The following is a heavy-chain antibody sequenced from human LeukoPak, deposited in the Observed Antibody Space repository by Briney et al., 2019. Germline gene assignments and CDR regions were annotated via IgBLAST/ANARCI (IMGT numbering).Heavy chain of an antibody. Sequence: SETLSLTCTVSGGSISSSSYYWGWIRQPPGKGLEWIGSIYYSGSTYYNPSLKSRVAISVDTSKNQFSLKLSSVTAADTAVYYCARDLTSYDFWSGYRHHFDYWGQGTLVTVSS. D-gene: IGHD3-3*01. V-gene: IGHV4-39*07. CDR3: ARDLTSYDFWSGYRHHFDY. CDR1: GGSISSSSYY. CDR2: IYYSGST. J-gene: IGHJ4*02.